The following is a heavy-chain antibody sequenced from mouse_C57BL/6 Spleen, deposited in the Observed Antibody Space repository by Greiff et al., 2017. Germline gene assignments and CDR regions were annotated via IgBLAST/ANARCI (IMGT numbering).Heavy chain of an antibody. Sequence: EVKLQESGGGLVKPGGSLKLSCAASGFTFSSYAMSWVRQTPEKRLEWVATISDGGSYTYYPDNVKGRFTISRDNAKNNLYLQMSHLKSEDTAMYYCAREDTTGGFAYWGQGTLVTVSA. CDR2: ISDGGSYT. V-gene: IGHV5-4*01. CDR3: AREDTTGGFAY. D-gene: IGHD1-1*01. CDR1: GFTFSSYA. J-gene: IGHJ3*01.